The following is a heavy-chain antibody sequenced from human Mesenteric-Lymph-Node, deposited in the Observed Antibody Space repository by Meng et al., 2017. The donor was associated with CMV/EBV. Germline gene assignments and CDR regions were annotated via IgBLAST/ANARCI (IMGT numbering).Heavy chain of an antibody. CDR3: ARNRPGGETDY. D-gene: IGHD2/OR15-2a*01. Sequence: SCKASGYTFPSYAMQWVRQAPGQGLEWMGWIHAGNGDTRYSQNFHDRVTITGDTSASTIYMELNSLRSEDTAVYYCARNRPGGETDYWGQGTLVTVSS. V-gene: IGHV1-3*01. CDR1: GYTFPSYA. J-gene: IGHJ4*02. CDR2: IHAGNGDT.